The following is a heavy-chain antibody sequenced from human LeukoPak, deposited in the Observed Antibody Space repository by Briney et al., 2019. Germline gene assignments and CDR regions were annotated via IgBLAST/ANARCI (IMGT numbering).Heavy chain of an antibody. CDR3: ARGTVAGRKSWFDP. V-gene: IGHV1-46*01. D-gene: IGHD6-19*01. J-gene: IGHJ5*02. CDR2: INPTGGST. CDR1: GYTFTSYY. Sequence: ASVKVSCKASGYTFTSYYMHWVRQAPGQGLEWMGIINPTGGSTSHAQKFQDRVTMARDTSTSTVYMELSSLRYDDTAVYYCARGTVAGRKSWFDPWGQGTLVTVSS.